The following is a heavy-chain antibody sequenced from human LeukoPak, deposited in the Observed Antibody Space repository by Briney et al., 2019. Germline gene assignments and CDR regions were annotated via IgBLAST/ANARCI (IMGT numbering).Heavy chain of an antibody. CDR2: IYYSGST. CDR1: GGSISSGGYY. V-gene: IGHV4-31*03. Sequence: KPSQTLSLTCTVSGGSISSGGYYWSWIRQHPGKGLEWIGYIYYSGSTYYNPSLKSRVTISVDTSENQFSLKLSSVTVADTAVYYCAREFNDYGKDVHFDYWGQGTLVTVSS. J-gene: IGHJ4*02. CDR3: AREFNDYGKDVHFDY. D-gene: IGHD4-17*01.